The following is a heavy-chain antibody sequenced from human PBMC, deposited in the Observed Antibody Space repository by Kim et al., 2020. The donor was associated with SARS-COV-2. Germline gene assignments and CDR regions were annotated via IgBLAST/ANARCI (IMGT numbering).Heavy chain of an antibody. J-gene: IGHJ4*02. D-gene: IGHD2-8*01. Sequence: RKFQGRVTITADESTSTAYMELSSLRSEDTAVYYCAGAPKGGVWAPFVDYWGQGTLVTVSS. V-gene: IGHV1-69*01. CDR3: AGAPKGGVWAPFVDY.